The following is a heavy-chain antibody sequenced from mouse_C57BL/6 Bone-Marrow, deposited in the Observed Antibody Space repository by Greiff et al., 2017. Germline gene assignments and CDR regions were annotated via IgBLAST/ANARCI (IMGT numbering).Heavy chain of an antibody. J-gene: IGHJ2*01. CDR3: ASVALDY. CDR1: GYTFTSYT. CDR2: INPSSGYT. V-gene: IGHV1-4*01. Sequence: QVQLQQSGAELARPGASVTMSCKASGYTFTSYTMHWVKQRPGQGLEWIGYINPSSGYTKYNQKFKDKATLTADKSSRTAYMQLSSLTSEDSAVYYCASVALDYWGQGTTLTVSS. D-gene: IGHD1-1*01.